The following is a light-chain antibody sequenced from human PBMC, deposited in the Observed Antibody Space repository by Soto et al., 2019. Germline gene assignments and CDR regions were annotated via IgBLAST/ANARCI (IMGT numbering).Light chain of an antibody. Sequence: DFHMTQSPSSLSASVGDRVTITCRASQGINNYLAWYQQKTGKIPKLLIYAASTLQSGVPSWFSGSGSGTDFTLTISSLQPEDVQTYYCQKYNSDPWTFGQGTKVDIK. CDR3: QKYNSDPWT. V-gene: IGKV1-27*01. CDR1: QGINNY. CDR2: AAS. J-gene: IGKJ1*01.